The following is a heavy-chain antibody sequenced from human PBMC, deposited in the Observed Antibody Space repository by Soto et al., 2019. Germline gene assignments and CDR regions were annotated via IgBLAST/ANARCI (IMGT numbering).Heavy chain of an antibody. CDR3: ARGHSSSPESRRDLYNWFEP. CDR1: GGTFSSYA. D-gene: IGHD6-6*01. CDR2: LIPIFGTA. V-gene: IGHV1-69*13. Sequence: SVKVSCKASGGTFSSYAISWVRQAPGQGLEWMGGLIPIFGTANYAQKFQGRVTITADESTSTAYMELSSLRSEDTAVYYCARGHSSSPESRRDLYNWFEPWGQGTMVTVSS. J-gene: IGHJ5*02.